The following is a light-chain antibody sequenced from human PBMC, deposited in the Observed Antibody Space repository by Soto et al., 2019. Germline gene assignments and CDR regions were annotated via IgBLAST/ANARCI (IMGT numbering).Light chain of an antibody. J-gene: IGKJ4*01. V-gene: IGKV3D-15*01. CDR1: QSISNN. CDR2: GAS. Sequence: IVMTQSPATLSVSPGVRATLSCRASQSISNNLAWYQQKPGQAPRLLMFGASTRATGIPARFSGSGSGTEFTLTVSGLQSEDFAIYYCQHYSNWPPALTFGGGTRV. CDR3: QHYSNWPPALT.